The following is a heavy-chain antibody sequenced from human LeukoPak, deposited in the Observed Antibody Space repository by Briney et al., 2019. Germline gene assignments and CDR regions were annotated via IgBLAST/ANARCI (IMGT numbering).Heavy chain of an antibody. CDR1: GYTFTSYG. CDR2: ISAYNGNT. D-gene: IGHD3-10*01. J-gene: IGHJ6*03. CDR3: ARGITMVRGVPDYYYYMDV. Sequence: ASVKVSCKASGYTFTSYGISWVRQAPGQGLEWMGWISAYNGNTNYAQKLQGRVTMTRDTSTSTVYMELSSLRSEDTAVYYCARGITMVRGVPDYYYYMDVWGKGTTVTVSS. V-gene: IGHV1-18*01.